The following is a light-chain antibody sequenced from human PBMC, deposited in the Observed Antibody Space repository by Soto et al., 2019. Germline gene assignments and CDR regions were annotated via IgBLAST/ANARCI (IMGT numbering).Light chain of an antibody. J-gene: IGLJ2*01. Sequence: QSVLTQPPSVSGAPGQRVTISCTGSSSNIGACYDVHWYQQLPGRAPKLLIYGNTNRPSGVPDRFSGSKSGTSASLAITGLQAEDEADYYCLSFDSSLSVVFGGGTKVTVL. V-gene: IGLV1-40*01. CDR1: SSNIGACYD. CDR3: LSFDSSLSVV. CDR2: GNT.